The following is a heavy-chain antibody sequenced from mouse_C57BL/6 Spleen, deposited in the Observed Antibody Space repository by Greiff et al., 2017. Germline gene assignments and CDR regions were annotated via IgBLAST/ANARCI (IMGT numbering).Heavy chain of an antibody. CDR2: IDPNSGGT. J-gene: IGHJ2*01. Sequence: QVHVKQPGAELVKPGASVKLSCKASGYTFTSYWMHWVKQRPGRGLEWIGRIDPNSGGTKYNEKFKSKATLTVDKPASTAYMPLSSLTSEDSAVYYCARSYYGSYYFDYWGQGTTLTVSS. CDR3: ARSYYGSYYFDY. V-gene: IGHV1-72*01. CDR1: GYTFTSYW. D-gene: IGHD1-1*01.